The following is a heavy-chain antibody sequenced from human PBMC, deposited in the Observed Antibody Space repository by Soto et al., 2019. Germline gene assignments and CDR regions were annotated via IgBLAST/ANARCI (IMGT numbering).Heavy chain of an antibody. V-gene: IGHV1-8*01. CDR1: GYTFSNYD. D-gene: IGHD3-10*01. Sequence: QVQLVQSGAELKKPGASVKVSCKASGYTFSNYDMNWVRQATGQGPEWIGWVNPNNGDTGYEQKFQGRVTLTTDISTTTADMELTNLRSEDMAIYYCAKVSGKGAARDFDYWGQGTLITVSS. CDR2: VNPNNGDT. J-gene: IGHJ4*02. CDR3: AKVSGKGAARDFDY.